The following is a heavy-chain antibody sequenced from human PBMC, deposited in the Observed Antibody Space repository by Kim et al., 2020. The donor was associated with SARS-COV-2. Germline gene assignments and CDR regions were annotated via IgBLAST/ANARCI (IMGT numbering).Heavy chain of an antibody. D-gene: IGHD6-19*01. CDR2: ISRSSSSI. CDR1: GFTFSSYS. J-gene: IGHJ3*02. CDR3: AKDQQWLETHDAFDI. Sequence: GGSLRLSCAASGFTFSSYSMNWVRQAPGKGLEWVSSISRSSSSIYYADSVKGRFTISRDNAKSSLYLQMSSLRVEDTAVYYCAKDQQWLETHDAFDIWGQGTMVTVSS. V-gene: IGHV3-21*01.